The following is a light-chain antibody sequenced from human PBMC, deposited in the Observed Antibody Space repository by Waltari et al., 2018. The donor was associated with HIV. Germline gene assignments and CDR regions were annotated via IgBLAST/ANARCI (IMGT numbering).Light chain of an antibody. CDR2: EVS. Sequence: QSALTQAASVSGSPGQSITISCPGSSSDIGPYNYVSWYQQHPDKVPKLVIYEVSNRPSGISNRFSGSKSGNTASLTISGLQADDEASYYCSSYTASSTLDVVFGGGTRLTVL. V-gene: IGLV2-14*03. CDR3: SSYTASSTLDVV. CDR1: SSDIGPYNY. J-gene: IGLJ2*01.